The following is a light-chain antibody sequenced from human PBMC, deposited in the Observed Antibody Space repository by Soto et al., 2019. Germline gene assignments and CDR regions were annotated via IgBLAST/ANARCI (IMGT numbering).Light chain of an antibody. CDR3: QQYAVWPPQT. CDR2: GAS. J-gene: IGKJ1*01. Sequence: EIVMTQSPAPLSVSPGERATLSCRXSQTVIRNLAWYQQKPGQTPRLLIFGASTRATGIPARFSGSGSGTEFTLTISSLQPEDFAVYYCQQYAVWPPQTFGQGTKVDIK. CDR1: QTVIRN. V-gene: IGKV3-15*01.